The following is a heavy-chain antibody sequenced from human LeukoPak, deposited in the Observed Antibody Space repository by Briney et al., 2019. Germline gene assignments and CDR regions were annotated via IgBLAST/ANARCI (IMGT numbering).Heavy chain of an antibody. J-gene: IGHJ4*02. CDR2: INHSGST. V-gene: IGHV4-34*01. CDR1: GGSFSGYY. D-gene: IGHD1-26*01. Sequence: SETLSLTCAVYGGSFSGYYWSWIRQPPGKGLEWIGEINHSGSTNYNPSLKSRVTISVVTSKNQFSLKLSSVTAADTAVYFCARHVRDSGRGGNYFDYWGQGTLVTVSS. CDR3: ARHVRDSGRGGNYFDY.